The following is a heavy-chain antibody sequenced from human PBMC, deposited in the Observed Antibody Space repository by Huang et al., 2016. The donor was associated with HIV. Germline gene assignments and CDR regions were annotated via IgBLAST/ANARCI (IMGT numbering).Heavy chain of an antibody. D-gene: IGHD3-22*01. CDR3: VTPHHYDSSGYHWFFDL. CDR2: ILLLFHEN. Sequence: QVHLVQSGAEVKRPGSSVNVSCKASGDTFNTYPIAWVRQAPGQGLEWMGGILLLFHENDYAQKFQDRVTFTADGSRTTVYMELTNLRSEDTAVYYCVTPHHYDSSGYHWFFDLWGRGTLVTVSS. CDR1: GDTFNTYP. V-gene: IGHV1-69*13. J-gene: IGHJ2*01.